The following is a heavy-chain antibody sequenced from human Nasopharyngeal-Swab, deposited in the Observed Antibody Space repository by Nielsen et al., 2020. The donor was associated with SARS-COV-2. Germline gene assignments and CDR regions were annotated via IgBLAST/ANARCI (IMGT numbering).Heavy chain of an antibody. V-gene: IGHV4-59*08. CDR3: ARQYSGSYDYYYYYYMDV. D-gene: IGHD1-26*01. J-gene: IGHJ6*03. CDR2: IYYSRST. Sequence: SETLSLTCTVSGGSISSYYWSWIRQPPGKGLEWIGYIYYSRSTTYNPSLKSRVTISVDTSKNQFSLKLNSVTAADTAVYYCARQYSGSYDYYYYYYMDVWGKGTTVTVSS. CDR1: GGSISSYY.